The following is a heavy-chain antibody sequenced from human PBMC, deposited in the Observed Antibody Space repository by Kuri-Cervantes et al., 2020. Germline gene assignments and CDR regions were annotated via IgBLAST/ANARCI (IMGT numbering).Heavy chain of an antibody. CDR1: GGSISSSSYY. Sequence: SETLSLTCTVSGGSISSSSYYWGWIRQAPGKGLEWIGSMYYSGRTYYNPSLKSRVTISVDTSKNQFSLKLTSLTAADTAVYYCVRGRPWFRELFSEDGSFDIWGQGTVVTVSS. D-gene: IGHD3-10*01. J-gene: IGHJ3*02. CDR3: VRGRPWFRELFSEDGSFDI. CDR2: MYYSGRT. V-gene: IGHV4-39*07.